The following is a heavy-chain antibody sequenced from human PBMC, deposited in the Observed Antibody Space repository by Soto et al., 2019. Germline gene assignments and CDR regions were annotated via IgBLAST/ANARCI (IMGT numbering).Heavy chain of an antibody. CDR3: AKSGCSTSCYGYYYYYGMDV. Sequence: PGGSLRLSCAASGFTFSSYAMSWVRQAPGKGLEWVSAISGSGGSTYYADSVKGRFTISRDNSKNTLYLQMNSLRAEDTAVYYCAKSGCSTSCYGYYYYYGMDVWGQGTTVTVSS. J-gene: IGHJ6*02. CDR1: GFTFSSYA. D-gene: IGHD2-2*01. V-gene: IGHV3-23*01. CDR2: ISGSGGST.